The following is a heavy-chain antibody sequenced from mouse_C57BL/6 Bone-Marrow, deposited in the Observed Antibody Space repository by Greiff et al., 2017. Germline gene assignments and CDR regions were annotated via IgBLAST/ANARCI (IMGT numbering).Heavy chain of an antibody. J-gene: IGHJ1*03. CDR1: GYAFTDYY. V-gene: IGHV1-76*01. D-gene: IGHD1-1*01. Sequence: VQLQQSGAELVRPGASVKLSCKASGYAFTDYYINWVKQRPGEGLEWIGRIYPGSGNTYYNEKFKGKATLTAEKSSSTAYMQLSSLTSEDSAVYFCARGDYGSIYWYFDVWGTGTTVTVSS. CDR3: ARGDYGSIYWYFDV. CDR2: IYPGSGNT.